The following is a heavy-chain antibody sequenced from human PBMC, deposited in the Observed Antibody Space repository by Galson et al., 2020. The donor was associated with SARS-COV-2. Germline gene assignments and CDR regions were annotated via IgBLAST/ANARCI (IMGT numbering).Heavy chain of an antibody. CDR2: IYNSGNT. Sequence: ASETLSLTCTVSGGSISSGGYYWSWVRQHPGKGLEWVGSIYNSGNTYYNTAFKSRVSMSVDTSKNQVSLRLTSVTAADTAMYCCARGARPATLVRGVIVGFDSWGQGTPVTVSS. V-gene: IGHV4-31*03. D-gene: IGHD3-10*01. CDR1: GGSISSGGYY. CDR3: ARGARPATLVRGVIVGFDS. J-gene: IGHJ4*02.